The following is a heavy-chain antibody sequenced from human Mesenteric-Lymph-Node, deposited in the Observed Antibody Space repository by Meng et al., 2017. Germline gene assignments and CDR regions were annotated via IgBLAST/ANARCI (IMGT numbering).Heavy chain of an antibody. Sequence: GESLKISCAASGFIFRTYGMSWVRQAPGKGLEWVSSISGSGGDYYYTGSVKGRFIISRDNSKNTLYLQMNSLRAEDTAVYYCAKVRVFSGSYSGSGWFDPWGQGTLVTVSS. D-gene: IGHD1-26*01. CDR2: ISGSGGDY. CDR3: AKVRVFSGSYSGSGWFDP. J-gene: IGHJ5*02. V-gene: IGHV3-23*01. CDR1: GFIFRTYG.